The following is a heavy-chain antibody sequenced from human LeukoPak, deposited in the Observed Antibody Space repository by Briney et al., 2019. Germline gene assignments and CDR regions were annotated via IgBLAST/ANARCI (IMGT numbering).Heavy chain of an antibody. CDR3: AGRWSFDY. J-gene: IGHJ4*02. D-gene: IGHD2-15*01. Sequence: AGGSLRLSCAVSGFTFSNDWMHWVRQAPGKGLVWVSRISSVGTTTNYADSVTGRFTISRDNAKNTLYLQMDSLRAEDTAVYYCAGRWSFDYWGQGTLVTVSS. CDR2: ISSVGTTT. CDR1: GFTFSNDW. V-gene: IGHV3-74*01.